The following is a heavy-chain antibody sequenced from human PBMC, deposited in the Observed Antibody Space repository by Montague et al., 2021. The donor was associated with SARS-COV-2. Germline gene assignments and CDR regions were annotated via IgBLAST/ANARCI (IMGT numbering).Heavy chain of an antibody. D-gene: IGHD3-3*01. CDR3: ARASSSWSGLDP. V-gene: IGHV4-34*01. CDR1: GGSFSGYY. CDR2: INHSGNT. J-gene: IGHJ5*02. Sequence: SETLSLTCAVYGGSFSGYYWTWVRQPPGKGLEWIGEINHSGNTNXKPSLEGRITMSVDTSKSLVSLNLTSVTAADTAVYYCARASSSWSGLDPWGQGTLVTVSS.